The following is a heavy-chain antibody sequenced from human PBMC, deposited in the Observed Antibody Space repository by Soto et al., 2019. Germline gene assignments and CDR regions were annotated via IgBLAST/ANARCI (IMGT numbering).Heavy chain of an antibody. Sequence: QVQLVQSGAEVKKPGSSVKVSCKASGGTFSSYAISWVRQAPGQGLEWMGGIIPIFGTANYAQKFQGRVTSTADESTSTAYMELSSLRSEDTAVYYCARSSGRVDYDILTGYYFDYWGQGTLVTVSS. D-gene: IGHD3-9*01. V-gene: IGHV1-69*01. CDR1: GGTFSSYA. J-gene: IGHJ4*02. CDR2: IIPIFGTA. CDR3: ARSSGRVDYDILTGYYFDY.